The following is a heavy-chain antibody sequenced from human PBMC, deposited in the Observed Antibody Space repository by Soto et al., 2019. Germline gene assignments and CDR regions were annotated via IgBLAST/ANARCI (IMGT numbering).Heavy chain of an antibody. V-gene: IGHV1-18*04. D-gene: IGHD1-20*01. Sequence: AAVKVSCKASGYTFTSYGMSWGRQAPGQGLEWMGWISAYNGNTNYAQKLQGRVTMTTDTSTSTAYMELRSLRSDDKAVYYCARDPIKGAFDLWGRGTLVTVYS. CDR3: ARDPIKGAFDL. CDR2: ISAYNGNT. CDR1: GYTFTSYG. J-gene: IGHJ2*01.